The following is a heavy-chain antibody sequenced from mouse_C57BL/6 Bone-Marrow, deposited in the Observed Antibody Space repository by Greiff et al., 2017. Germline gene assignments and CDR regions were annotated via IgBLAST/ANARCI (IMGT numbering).Heavy chain of an antibody. V-gene: IGHV1-55*01. J-gene: IGHJ1*03. CDR2: IYPGSGST. CDR3: TRPYYNNYLYFYL. CDR1: GYTFTSYW. Sequence: VQLQQSGAELVKPGASVKMSCKASGYTFTSYWITWVKQRPGQGLEWIGDIYPGSGSTNYNEKFKGKATLTVDTSSSTAYMQLSSLTSEHSAVYYCTRPYYNNYLYFYLWHTDTTLTVSS. D-gene: IGHD2-5*01.